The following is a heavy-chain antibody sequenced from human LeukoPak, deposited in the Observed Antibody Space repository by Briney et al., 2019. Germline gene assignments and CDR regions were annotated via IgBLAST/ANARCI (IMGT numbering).Heavy chain of an antibody. CDR3: ARHMGTYYDYVWGSYRYTEGLRAQAL. CDR1: GGSISTSNYY. J-gene: IGHJ4*02. V-gene: IGHV4-39*01. CDR2: IYYSGST. Sequence: EPSETLSLTCSVSGGSISTSNYYWVWIRQPPGEGLEWIGSIYYSGSTYYNPSLKSRVTISVDTSKNQFSLKLSSVTAADTAVYYCARHMGTYYDYVWGSYRYTEGLRAQALWGQGTLVTVSS. D-gene: IGHD3-16*02.